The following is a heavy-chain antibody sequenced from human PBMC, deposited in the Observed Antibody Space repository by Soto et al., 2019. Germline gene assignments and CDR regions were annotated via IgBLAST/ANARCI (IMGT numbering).Heavy chain of an antibody. J-gene: IGHJ4*02. CDR1: GLTFSSYA. CDR2: IGGSGDST. D-gene: IGHD3-10*01. Sequence: GGFLRLSCVASGLTFSSYAMSWVRQAPGKGLEWVSLIGGSGDSTYYADSVKGRFTISRDNSKNTLYLQMNSLRAEDTAVYYCAKSLYGPNTAFDYWGQGTLVTVSS. V-gene: IGHV3-23*01. CDR3: AKSLYGPNTAFDY.